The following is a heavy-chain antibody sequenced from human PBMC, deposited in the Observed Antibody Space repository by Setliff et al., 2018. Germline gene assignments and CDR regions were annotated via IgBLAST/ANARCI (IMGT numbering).Heavy chain of an antibody. J-gene: IGHJ4*02. V-gene: IGHV4-39*07. D-gene: IGHD3-3*01. CDR1: GGSISSSSYY. CDR2: IYYSGST. Sequence: SETLSLTCTVSGGSISSSSYYWGWILQPPGKGLEWIGSIYYSGSTYYNPSLKSRVTISVDTSKNQFSLKLSSVTAADTAVYYCARRYNFWSGYFDYWGQGTLVTVSS. CDR3: ARRYNFWSGYFDY.